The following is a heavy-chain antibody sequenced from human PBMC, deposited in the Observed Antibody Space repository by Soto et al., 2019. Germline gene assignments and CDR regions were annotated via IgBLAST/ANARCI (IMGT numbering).Heavy chain of an antibody. CDR1: GGSVSSGSYY. D-gene: IGHD3-3*01. Sequence: TSETLSLTCTVSGGSVSSGSYYWSWIRQPPGKGLEWIGYIYYSGSTNYNPSLKSRVTISVDTSKNQFSLKLSSVTAADTAVYYCARSSTVDYDFWSGYFNYYYYGMDVWGQGTTVTVSS. CDR3: ARSSTVDYDFWSGYFNYYYYGMDV. J-gene: IGHJ6*02. V-gene: IGHV4-61*01. CDR2: IYYSGST.